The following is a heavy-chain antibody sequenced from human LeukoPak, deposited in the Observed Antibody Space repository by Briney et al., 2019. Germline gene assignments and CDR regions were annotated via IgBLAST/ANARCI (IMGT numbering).Heavy chain of an antibody. V-gene: IGHV4-61*01. CDR2: IYYSGST. CDR3: ARDSKFIWKPDIGVAGYFDY. D-gene: IGHD6-19*01. J-gene: IGHJ4*02. Sequence: PSETLSLTCAVSGGSISSSSYYWGWIRQPPGKGLEWIGYIYYSGSTNYNPSLKSRVTISVDTSKNQFSLKLSSVTAADTAVYYCARDSKFIWKPDIGVAGYFDYWGQGTLVTVSS. CDR1: GGSISSSSYY.